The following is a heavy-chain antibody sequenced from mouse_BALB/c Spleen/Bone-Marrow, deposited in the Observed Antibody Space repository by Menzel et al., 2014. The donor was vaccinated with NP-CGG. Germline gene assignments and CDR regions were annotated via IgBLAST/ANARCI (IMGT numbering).Heavy chain of an antibody. J-gene: IGHJ1*01. D-gene: IGHD1-2*01. CDR2: ISSGGGST. CDR3: ARQGYGYVDFDV. V-gene: IGHV5-12-1*01. Sequence: LVESGGGLVQPGGSLKLSCAASGFAFSSYDMSWVRQTPEKRLEWVAYISSGGGSTYYPDTVKGRFTISRDNAKNTLYLQMSSLKSEDTAMYYCARQGYGYVDFDVWGAGTTVTVSS. CDR1: GFAFSSYD.